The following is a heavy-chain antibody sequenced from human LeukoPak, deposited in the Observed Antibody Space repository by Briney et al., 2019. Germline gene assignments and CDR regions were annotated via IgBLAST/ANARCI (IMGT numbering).Heavy chain of an antibody. J-gene: IGHJ5*02. Sequence: GASVKVSCKASGYTFTSYGISWVRQAPGQGLEWMGWISAYNGNTNYAQKLQGRVTMTTDTSTSTAYMELRSLRSDDTAVYYCARVDDFWSGYYPNWFDPWGQGTLVTVSS. D-gene: IGHD3-3*01. CDR1: GYTFTSYG. V-gene: IGHV1-18*01. CDR3: ARVDDFWSGYYPNWFDP. CDR2: ISAYNGNT.